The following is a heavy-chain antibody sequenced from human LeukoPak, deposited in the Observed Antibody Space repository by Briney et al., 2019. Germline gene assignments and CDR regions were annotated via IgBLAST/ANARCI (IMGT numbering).Heavy chain of an antibody. J-gene: IGHJ4*02. CDR3: AKVAVYYYDSSGYYPFDY. D-gene: IGHD3-22*01. V-gene: IGHV3-30*02. CDR2: IRYDGSNK. CDR1: GFTFSSYG. Sequence: GGSLRLSCAASGFTFSSYGMHWVRQAPGKGLEWVAFIRYDGSNKYYADSVKGRFTISRDNSKNTPYLQMNSLRAEDTAVYYCAKVAVYYYDSSGYYPFDYWGQGTLVTVSS.